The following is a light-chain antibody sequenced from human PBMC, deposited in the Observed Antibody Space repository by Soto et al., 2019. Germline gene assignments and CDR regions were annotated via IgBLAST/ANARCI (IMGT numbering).Light chain of an antibody. V-gene: IGLV2-23*02. CDR3: CSYAGSGKVV. CDR1: SSDIGSYNL. J-gene: IGLJ3*02. CDR2: EVS. Sequence: QSALTQPASVSGSLGQSISISCTGTSSDIGSYNLVSWYQQYPGKAPKLMILEVSERPSGVSNRFSGSKSGDTASLTISGPQAEDEADYYCCSYAGSGKVVFGGGTKLTVL.